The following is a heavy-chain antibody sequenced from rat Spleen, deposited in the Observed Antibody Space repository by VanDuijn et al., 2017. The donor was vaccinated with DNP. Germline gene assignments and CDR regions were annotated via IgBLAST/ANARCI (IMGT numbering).Heavy chain of an antibody. CDR3: TTTHYFDGWFPFDY. V-gene: IGHV5S10*01. J-gene: IGHJ2*01. CDR1: GFTFSDHN. CDR2: IIYDGSRT. Sequence: EVQLVESGGGLVQPGRSLKLSCIASGFTFSDHNMAWVRQAPKTGLEWVANIIYDGSRTHYRDSVKGRFTISRDNAKNTLYLQMDSLRSEDTATYYCTTTHYFDGWFPFDYWGQGVMVTVSS. D-gene: IGHD1-12*02.